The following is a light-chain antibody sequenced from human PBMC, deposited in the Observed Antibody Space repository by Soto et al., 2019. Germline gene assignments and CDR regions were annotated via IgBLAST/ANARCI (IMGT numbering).Light chain of an antibody. V-gene: IGKV1-12*01. J-gene: IGKJ3*01. CDR3: QQTHSLPLS. CDR1: QGVGVW. CDR2: ATS. Sequence: IQMTQSPSSVSASVGDRFTMTCRASQGVGVWLAWYQQKPGKVPKLLIYATSSLHSGVPSRFSGSGSGTDFTLSISSLQPEDFATYYCQQTHSLPLSFGPGTKVDIK.